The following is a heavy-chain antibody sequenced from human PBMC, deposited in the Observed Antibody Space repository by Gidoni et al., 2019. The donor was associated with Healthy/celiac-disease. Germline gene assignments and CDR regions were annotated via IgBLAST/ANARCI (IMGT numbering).Heavy chain of an antibody. CDR3: AKADPKGFDWLPGG. J-gene: IGHJ4*02. V-gene: IGHV3-30*18. CDR2: ISYDGSNK. CDR1: GFTFSSYG. Sequence: QVQLVESGGGVVQPGRSLRRYCAASGFTFSSYGMHWVRQAPGKGLEWVAVISYDGSNKYYADSVKGRFTISRDNSKNTLYLQMNSLRAEDTAVYYCAKADPKGFDWLPGGWGQGTLVTVSS. D-gene: IGHD3-9*01.